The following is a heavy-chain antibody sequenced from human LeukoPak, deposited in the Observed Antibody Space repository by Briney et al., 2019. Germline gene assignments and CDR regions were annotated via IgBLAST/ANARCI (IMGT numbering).Heavy chain of an antibody. CDR1: GFTFSSYG. Sequence: GGSLRLSCAASGFTFSSYGMHWVRQAPGKGLEWVAVIWYDGSSKYYADSVKGRFTISRDNSKNTLYLQMNSLRAEDTAVYYCAGAGSGPMFYWGQGTLVTVSS. J-gene: IGHJ4*02. D-gene: IGHD3-10*01. CDR2: IWYDGSSK. V-gene: IGHV3-33*01. CDR3: AGAGSGPMFY.